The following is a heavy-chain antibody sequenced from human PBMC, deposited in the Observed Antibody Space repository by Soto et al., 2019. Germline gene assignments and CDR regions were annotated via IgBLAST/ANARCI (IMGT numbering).Heavy chain of an antibody. D-gene: IGHD6-13*01. J-gene: IGHJ3*02. Sequence: SETLSLTCAVSGGSISSSNWWSWVRQPPGKGLEWIGEIYHSGSTNYNPSLKSRVTISADKSRNQFSLKLSSVTAADTAVYFCARVKVDSSSWYAFDIWGQGTMVTVSS. CDR1: GGSISSSNW. CDR3: ARVKVDSSSWYAFDI. CDR2: IYHSGST. V-gene: IGHV4-4*02.